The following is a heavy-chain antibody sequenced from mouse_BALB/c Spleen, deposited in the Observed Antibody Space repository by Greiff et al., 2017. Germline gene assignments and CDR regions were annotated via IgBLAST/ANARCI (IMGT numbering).Heavy chain of an antibody. CDR3: ARSARLNAMDY. Sequence: VQLQQSGPSLVKPSQTLSLTCSVTGDSITSCYWNWIRKFPGNKLEYMGYISYSGSTYYNPSLKSRISITRDTSKNQYYLQLNSVTTEDTATYYCARSARLNAMDYWGQGTSVTVSS. J-gene: IGHJ4*01. CDR1: GDSITSCY. D-gene: IGHD1-2*01. CDR2: ISYSGST. V-gene: IGHV3-8*02.